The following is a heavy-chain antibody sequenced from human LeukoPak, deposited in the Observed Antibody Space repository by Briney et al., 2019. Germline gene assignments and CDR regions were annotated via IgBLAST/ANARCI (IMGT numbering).Heavy chain of an antibody. Sequence: GGSLRLSCAASGFTFSSYWMHWVRQAPGKGLVWVSRINSDGSSTSYADSVKGRFTISRDNAKNSLYLQMNSLRAEDTAVYYCARDRPIMLYYFDYWGQGTLVTVSS. D-gene: IGHD2-8*01. CDR2: INSDGSST. J-gene: IGHJ4*02. V-gene: IGHV3-74*01. CDR3: ARDRPIMLYYFDY. CDR1: GFTFSSYW.